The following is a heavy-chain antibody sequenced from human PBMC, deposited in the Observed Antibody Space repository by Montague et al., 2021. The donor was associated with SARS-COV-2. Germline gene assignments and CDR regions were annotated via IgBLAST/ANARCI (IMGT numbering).Heavy chain of an antibody. CDR1: GGSITNNIDY. J-gene: IGHJ3*01. CDR3: ARLKRYFDSSGSPSAFDF. CDR2: IYYTGNT. D-gene: IGHD3-22*01. Sequence: SETLSLTCTASGGSITNNIDYWAWIRQPPGKGLEWIGSIYYTGNTYYXXXLKSRVTISVVTSKNHFTLKLSSVTAAETAVYYCARLKRYFDSSGSPSAFDFWGQGTKVTVSS. V-gene: IGHV4-39*02.